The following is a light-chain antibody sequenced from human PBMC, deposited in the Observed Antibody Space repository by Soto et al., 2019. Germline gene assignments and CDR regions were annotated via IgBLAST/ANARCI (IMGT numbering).Light chain of an antibody. CDR3: QQYATYSPST. Sequence: DIQLTQSPSTLSASVGDRVTITCRASQNIGTWLAWYQHRPGEGPKLLIHDASTLESGVPSRFSGGGSATEFSLTINSLESGDCGTYHCQQYATYSPSTFGQGTTVEIK. CDR2: DAS. J-gene: IGKJ1*01. CDR1: QNIGTW. V-gene: IGKV1-5*01.